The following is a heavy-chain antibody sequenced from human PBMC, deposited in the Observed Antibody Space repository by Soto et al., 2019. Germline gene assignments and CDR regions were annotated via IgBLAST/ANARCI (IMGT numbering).Heavy chain of an antibody. CDR3: ARVRGHYYGSGVYYYYYMDV. V-gene: IGHV1-8*01. D-gene: IGHD3-10*01. CDR2: MNPNSGNT. CDR1: GYTFTSYD. J-gene: IGHJ6*03. Sequence: ASVKVSCKASGYTFTSYDINWVRQATGQGLEWMGWMNPNSGNTGYAQKFQGRVTMTRNTSISTAYMELSSLRSEDTAVYYCARVRGHYYGSGVYYYYYMDVWGKGTTVTVSS.